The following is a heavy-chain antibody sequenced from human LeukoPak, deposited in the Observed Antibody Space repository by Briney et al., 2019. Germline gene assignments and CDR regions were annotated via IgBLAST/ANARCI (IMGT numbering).Heavy chain of an antibody. CDR3: ARGKDSSSPSFDY. CDR1: GYTFTSYD. Sequence: ASVKVSCKASGYTFTSYDINWVRQATGHRLEWMGWMNPNSGNTGYAQKFQGRVTITRNTSISTAYMELSSLRSEDTAVYYCARGKDSSSPSFDYWGQGTLVTVSS. D-gene: IGHD6-6*01. J-gene: IGHJ4*02. V-gene: IGHV1-8*03. CDR2: MNPNSGNT.